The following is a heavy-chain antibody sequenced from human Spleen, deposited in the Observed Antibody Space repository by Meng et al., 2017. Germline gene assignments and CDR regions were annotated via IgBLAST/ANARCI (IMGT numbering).Heavy chain of an antibody. V-gene: IGHV4-34*01. CDR2: INHSGST. J-gene: IGHJ4*02. CDR1: GGSFSDYY. D-gene: IGHD2-2*01. CDR3: ARGLGEAVVPRTMFDY. Sequence: QGQLKQWGAGLLKPSETLSLTCVVSGGSFSDYYWSWIRQPPGKGLEWIGEINHSGSTNYNPSLESRATISVDTSQNNLSLKLSSVTAADSAVYYCARGLGEAVVPRTMFDYWGQGTLVTVSS.